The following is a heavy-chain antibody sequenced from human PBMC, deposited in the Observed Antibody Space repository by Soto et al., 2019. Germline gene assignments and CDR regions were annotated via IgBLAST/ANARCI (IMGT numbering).Heavy chain of an antibody. CDR3: AKGDWNYGTAFDY. Sequence: GGSLRLSCAASGFTFSSYAMSWVRQAPEKGMEWVSAISGSGGSTYYADSVKGRFTISRDNSKNTLYLQMNSLRAEDTAVYYCAKGDWNYGTAFDYWGQGTLVTVSS. D-gene: IGHD1-7*01. CDR1: GFTFSSYA. V-gene: IGHV3-23*01. CDR2: ISGSGGST. J-gene: IGHJ4*02.